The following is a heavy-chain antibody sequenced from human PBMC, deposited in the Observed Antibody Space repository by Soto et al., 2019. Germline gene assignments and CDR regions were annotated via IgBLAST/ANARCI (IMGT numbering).Heavy chain of an antibody. CDR1: GFTFNNYA. Sequence: GGSPRLSCAASGFTFNNYAMNWVRQAPGKGLEWVATISGTGGSTYYADSVKGRFTISRDNSKNTLYLQMNSLRVEDTAVYYCAKDRLGGNFDYWGQGTQVTVSS. V-gene: IGHV3-23*01. CDR2: ISGTGGST. CDR3: AKDRLGGNFDY. J-gene: IGHJ4*02.